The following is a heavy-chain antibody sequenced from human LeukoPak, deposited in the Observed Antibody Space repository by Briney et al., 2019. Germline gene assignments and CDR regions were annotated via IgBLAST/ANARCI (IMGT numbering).Heavy chain of an antibody. Sequence: SSETLSLTCAVSGGSISSSYWWGWVRPPPGKGLQWIGEIYHSGSTNFNPSLKSPVTISVDKSKNQFSLKLNSVTAADTAVYYCARGIPGYYDTSGYYYDYWGEGTLVTVSS. CDR2: IYHSGST. J-gene: IGHJ4*02. V-gene: IGHV4-4*02. D-gene: IGHD3-22*01. CDR1: GGSISSSYW. CDR3: ARGIPGYYDTSGYYYDY.